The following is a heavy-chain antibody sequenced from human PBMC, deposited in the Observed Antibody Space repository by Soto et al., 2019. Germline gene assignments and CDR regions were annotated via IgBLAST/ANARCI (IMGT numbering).Heavy chain of an antibody. CDR1: NGSITSSNW. V-gene: IGHV4-4*02. J-gene: IGHJ4*02. D-gene: IGHD5-12*01. Sequence: QVQLQESGPGLVKPSGTLSLTCTVSNGSITSSNWWSWVRQSPGKGLEWIGEVGQSGYNNYIPSLKSRLTILLDKSTNRFSLRLTSVTASDTAVYYCARNRYGGYDFDSWGQGTLVTVSS. CDR3: ARNRYGGYDFDS. CDR2: VGQSGYN.